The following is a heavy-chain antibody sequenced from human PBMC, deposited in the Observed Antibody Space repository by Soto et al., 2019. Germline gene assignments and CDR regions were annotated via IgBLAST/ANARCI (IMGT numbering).Heavy chain of an antibody. D-gene: IGHD2-2*01. J-gene: IGHJ6*02. CDR3: ARGGAYCTSTSCYGPGYYYGMDV. CDR2: IYTSGST. Sequence: SETLSLTCTVSGDSFTNYYWSWMRQPAGKGLEWIGRIYTSGSTNYNPSLKSRVTMSVDTSKNQFSLKLSSVTAADTAFYYCARGGAYCTSTSCYGPGYYYGMDVWGQGTTVTVSS. V-gene: IGHV4-4*07. CDR1: GDSFTNYY.